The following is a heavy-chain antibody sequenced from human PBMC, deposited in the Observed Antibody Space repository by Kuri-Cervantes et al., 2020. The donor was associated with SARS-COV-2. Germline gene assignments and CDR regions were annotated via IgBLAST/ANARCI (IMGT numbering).Heavy chain of an antibody. CDR2: FSHSGRN. CDR1: RGLLNRYH. V-gene: IGHV4-34*01. Sequence: SEPLSPPCAISRGLLNRYHWSGRRQPQGKGPVWIGGFSHSGRNDYSPSYNPSLESRVTISGDMSKNQVSLRLNSVTAADSSVYYCARGVSGFYYSYYMDVGGIGITVTVSS. J-gene: IGHJ6*03. CDR3: ARGVSGFYYSYYMDV. D-gene: IGHD3-22*01.